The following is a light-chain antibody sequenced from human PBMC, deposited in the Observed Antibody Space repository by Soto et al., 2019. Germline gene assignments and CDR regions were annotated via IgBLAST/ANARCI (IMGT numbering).Light chain of an antibody. Sequence: EILLTQSPGTLSLSPGERATLSCRASQSVRSSYLAWYQQKPGQAPRLLIYGASSRATGIPDRFSGSGSGTDFTLTINRLEPEDFGVYYCQQFGSSPLTLGGGTKVDIK. CDR1: QSVRSSY. J-gene: IGKJ4*01. V-gene: IGKV3-20*01. CDR2: GAS. CDR3: QQFGSSPLT.